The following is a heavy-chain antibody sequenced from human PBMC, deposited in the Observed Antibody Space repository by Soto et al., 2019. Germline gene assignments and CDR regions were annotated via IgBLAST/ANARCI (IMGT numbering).Heavy chain of an antibody. CDR1: GYSISSGYY. D-gene: IGHD6-19*01. J-gene: IGHJ4*02. Sequence: SETLSLTCAVSGYSISSGYYCGWIRQPPGKGLEWIGSIYHSGSTYYNPSLKSRVTISVDTSKNHFSLKLSSVTAADTAVYYCAIARIVVAGTIVDYWGQGTLVTVSS. CDR2: IYHSGST. CDR3: AIARIVVAGTIVDY. V-gene: IGHV4-38-2*01.